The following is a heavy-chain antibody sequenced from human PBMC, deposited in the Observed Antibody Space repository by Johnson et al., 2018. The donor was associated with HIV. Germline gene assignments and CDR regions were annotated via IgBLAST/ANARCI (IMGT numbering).Heavy chain of an antibody. Sequence: QVQLVESGGGLIQPGGSLRLSCAASGFTFSSYAMHWVRQAPGKGLEWVAVISYDGSNKYYADSVKGRFTISRDNSKNTLYLQMNSLRAEDTAVYSCARDQNIVLMVYAAPGAFDIWGQGTMVTVSS. D-gene: IGHD2-8*01. J-gene: IGHJ3*02. V-gene: IGHV3-30-3*01. CDR2: ISYDGSNK. CDR3: ARDQNIVLMVYAAPGAFDI. CDR1: GFTFSSYA.